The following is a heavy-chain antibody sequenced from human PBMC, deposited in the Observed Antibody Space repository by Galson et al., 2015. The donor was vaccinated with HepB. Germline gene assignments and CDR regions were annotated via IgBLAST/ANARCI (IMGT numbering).Heavy chain of an antibody. Sequence: TLSLTCTVSGGSISSGGYYWSWIRQHPGKGLEWIGYIYYGGSTYYNPSLKSRVTISVDTSKNQFSLKLSSVTAADTAVYYRARVVSTSGAAIDLADAFDIWGQGTMVTVSS. J-gene: IGHJ3*02. V-gene: IGHV4-31*03. CDR3: ARVVSTSGAAIDLADAFDI. D-gene: IGHD2-2*02. CDR2: IYYGGST. CDR1: GGSISSGGYY.